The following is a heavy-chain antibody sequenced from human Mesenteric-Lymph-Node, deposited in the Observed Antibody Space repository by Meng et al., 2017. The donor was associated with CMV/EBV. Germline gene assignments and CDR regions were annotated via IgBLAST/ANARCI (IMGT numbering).Heavy chain of an antibody. J-gene: IGHJ6*02. Sequence: SETLSLTCAVSGGSFSGYYWSWIRQPPGKGLEWIGESSHGGSTNYNPSLKSRVAMSIDTTNNQPSLKLNSVTAADTAVYYCARVPTPYYYYGMDVWGQGTTVTVSS. CDR3: ARVPTPYYYYGMDV. V-gene: IGHV4-34*01. D-gene: IGHD2-15*01. CDR1: GGSFSGYY. CDR2: SSHGGST.